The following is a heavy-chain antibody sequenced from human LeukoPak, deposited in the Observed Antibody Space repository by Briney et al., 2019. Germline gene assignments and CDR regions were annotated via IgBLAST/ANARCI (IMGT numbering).Heavy chain of an antibody. CDR2: IYSSGNT. Sequence: GGSLRLSCAASGFSVSSNHVSWVRQAPGKGLEWVSVIYSSGNTHYADSVKGRFTISRDNSKNTLYLQMNSLRAEDTAVYYCARGIAAVGIVGVFDCWGQGTLVTVSS. V-gene: IGHV3-66*01. J-gene: IGHJ4*02. D-gene: IGHD6-13*01. CDR1: GFSVSSNH. CDR3: ARGIAAVGIVGVFDC.